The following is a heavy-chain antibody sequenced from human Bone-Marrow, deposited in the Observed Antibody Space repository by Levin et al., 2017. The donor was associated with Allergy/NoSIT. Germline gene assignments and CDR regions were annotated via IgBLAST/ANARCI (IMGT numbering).Heavy chain of an antibody. V-gene: IGHV3-23*01. J-gene: IGHJ4*02. CDR1: GFTFSSFA. D-gene: IGHD2/OR15-2a*01. CDR2: LSGSGGSA. Sequence: GGSLRLSCAASGFTFSSFAMSWVRQAPGKGLEWVSGLSGSGGSAYYADSVKGRFMISRDNSKNTLDLQMNSLRAEDTALYYCAKTEQASTTIYVRSGAFDFWGQGTLVTVSS. CDR3: AKTEQASTTIYVRSGAFDF.